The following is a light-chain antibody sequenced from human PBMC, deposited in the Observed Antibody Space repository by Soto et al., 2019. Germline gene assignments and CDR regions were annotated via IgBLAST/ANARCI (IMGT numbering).Light chain of an antibody. V-gene: IGKV3-20*01. CDR1: ETVGSNY. CDR2: GAY. J-gene: IGKJ2*01. CDR3: HHYGYGADT. Sequence: EVVLTQSPGTLSLSPGERATLSCRASETVGSNYLAWYQQQPGQAPSLIIFGAYSRATGIPDRFSGSGSGTEFSLTISRLEPEDDAVYFCHHYGYGADTFGQGTKLEI.